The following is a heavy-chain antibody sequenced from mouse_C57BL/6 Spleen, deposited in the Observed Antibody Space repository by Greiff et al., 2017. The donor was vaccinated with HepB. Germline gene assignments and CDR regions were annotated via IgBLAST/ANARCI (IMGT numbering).Heavy chain of an antibody. V-gene: IGHV1-18*01. CDR3: ARSDYDWYAMDY. CDR2: INPNNGGT. D-gene: IGHD2-4*01. Sequence: EVQLQQSGPELVKPGASVKIPCKASGYTFTDYNMDWVKQSHGKSLEWIGDINPNNGGTIYNQKFKGKATLTVDKSSSTAYMELRSLTSEDTAVYYCARSDYDWYAMDYWGQGTTVTVSS. CDR1: GYTFTDYN. J-gene: IGHJ4*01.